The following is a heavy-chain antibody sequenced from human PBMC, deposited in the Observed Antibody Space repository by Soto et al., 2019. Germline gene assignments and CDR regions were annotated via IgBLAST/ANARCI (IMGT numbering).Heavy chain of an antibody. J-gene: IGHJ5*02. V-gene: IGHV4-59*01. Sequence: SETLSLTCTVSGGSISSYYWSWIRQPPGKGLEWIGYIYYSGSTNYNPSLKSRVTISVDTSKNQFSLKLSSVTAADTAVYYCARDQVTIFGVVPTGRFDPWGQGTLVTVSS. CDR1: GGSISSYY. CDR2: IYYSGST. CDR3: ARDQVTIFGVVPTGRFDP. D-gene: IGHD3-3*01.